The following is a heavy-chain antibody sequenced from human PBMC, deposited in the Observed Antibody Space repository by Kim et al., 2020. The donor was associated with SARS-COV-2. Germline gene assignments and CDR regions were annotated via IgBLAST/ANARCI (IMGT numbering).Heavy chain of an antibody. CDR1: GFTFSSYA. Sequence: GGSLRLSCAASGFTFSSYAMSWVRQAPGKGLEWVSVIYSGGSSTYYADSVKGRFTISRDNSKNTLYLQMNSLRAEDTAVYYCAIIAVAGNYFDYWGQGTLVTVSS. CDR2: IYSGGSST. J-gene: IGHJ4*02. D-gene: IGHD6-19*01. V-gene: IGHV3-23*03. CDR3: AIIAVAGNYFDY.